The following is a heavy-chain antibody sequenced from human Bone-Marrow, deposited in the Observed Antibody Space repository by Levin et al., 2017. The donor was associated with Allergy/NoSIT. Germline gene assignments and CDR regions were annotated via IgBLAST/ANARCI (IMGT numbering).Heavy chain of an antibody. Sequence: SETLSLTCTVSGGSISSSSYYWGWIRQPPGKGLEWIGSIYYSGSTYYNPSLKSRVTISVDTSKNQFSLKLSSVTAADTAVYYCARLSYSSGWYDFDYWGQGTLVTVSS. CDR2: IYYSGST. J-gene: IGHJ4*02. D-gene: IGHD6-19*01. CDR1: GGSISSSSYY. CDR3: ARLSYSSGWYDFDY. V-gene: IGHV4-39*01.